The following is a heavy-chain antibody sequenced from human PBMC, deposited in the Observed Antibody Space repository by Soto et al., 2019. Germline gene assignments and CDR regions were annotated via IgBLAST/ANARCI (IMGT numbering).Heavy chain of an antibody. V-gene: IGHV1-46*01. CDR2: INPSGGST. Sequence: GASVKVSCKASGYTFTGYYMHWVRQAPGQGLEWMGIINPSGGSTTYAQKFQGRVTMTRDTSTSTVYMELSSLRSEDTAVYYCARDGFRSVVWFDPWGQGTLVTVSS. D-gene: IGHD2-15*01. J-gene: IGHJ5*02. CDR3: ARDGFRSVVWFDP. CDR1: GYTFTGYY.